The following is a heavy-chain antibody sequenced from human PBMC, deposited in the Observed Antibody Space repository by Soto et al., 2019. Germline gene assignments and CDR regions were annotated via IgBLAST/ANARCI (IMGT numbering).Heavy chain of an antibody. CDR2: ISSNGGST. Sequence: GGSLRLSCAASGFTFSNYAMYWVRQAPGKGLEYVSGISSNGGSTYYANSVKGRFTISRDNSKNTLYLQMGSLRAEDMAVYYCARLIRNYDFWSGYYFDYWGQGTLVTVSS. CDR1: GFTFSNYA. D-gene: IGHD3-3*01. V-gene: IGHV3-64*01. J-gene: IGHJ4*02. CDR3: ARLIRNYDFWSGYYFDY.